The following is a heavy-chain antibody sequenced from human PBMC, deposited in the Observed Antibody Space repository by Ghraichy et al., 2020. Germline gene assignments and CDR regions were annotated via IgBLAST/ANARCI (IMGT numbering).Heavy chain of an antibody. V-gene: IGHV2-70*11. D-gene: IGHD3-22*01. Sequence: SGPTLVKPTQTLTLTCTFSGFSLSTSGMCVSWIRQPPGKALEWLARIDWDDDKYYSTSLKTRLTISKDTSKNQVVLTMTNMDPVDTATYYCARIPYDSSGRAPIDYWGQGTLVTVSS. J-gene: IGHJ4*02. CDR2: IDWDDDK. CDR3: ARIPYDSSGRAPIDY. CDR1: GFSLSTSGMC.